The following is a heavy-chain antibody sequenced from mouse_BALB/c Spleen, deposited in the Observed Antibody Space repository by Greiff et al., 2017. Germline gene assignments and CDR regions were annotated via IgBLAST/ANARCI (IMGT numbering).Heavy chain of an antibody. V-gene: IGHV14-3*02. Sequence: EVQLQQSGAELVKPGASVKLSCTASGFNIKDTYMHWVKQRPEQGLEWIGRIDPANGNTKYDPKFQGKATITADTSSNTAYLQLSSLTSEDTAVYYCARSDYYGSSYYAMDCWGQGTSVTVSS. D-gene: IGHD1-1*01. CDR3: ARSDYYGSSYYAMDC. CDR1: GFNIKDTY. J-gene: IGHJ4*01. CDR2: IDPANGNT.